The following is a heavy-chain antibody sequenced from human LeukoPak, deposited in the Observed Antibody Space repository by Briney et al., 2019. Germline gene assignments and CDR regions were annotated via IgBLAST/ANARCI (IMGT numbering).Heavy chain of an antibody. V-gene: IGHV1-69*04. J-gene: IGHJ6*02. CDR3: ARGGVPGIAVAGTPDYYYGMDV. D-gene: IGHD6-19*01. CDR1: GGTFSSYA. CDR2: IIPILGIA. Sequence: ASVKVSCKASGGTFSSYAISWVRQAPGQGLEWMGRIIPILGIANYAQKFQGRVTITADKSTSTAYMELSSLRSEDTAVYYCARGGVPGIAVAGTPDYYYGMDVWGQGTTVTVSS.